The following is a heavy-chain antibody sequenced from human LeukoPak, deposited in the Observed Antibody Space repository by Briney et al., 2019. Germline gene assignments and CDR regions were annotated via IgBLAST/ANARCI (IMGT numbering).Heavy chain of an antibody. V-gene: IGHV5-51*01. CDR3: ARHSEYVWGSYRPIRY. Sequence: GESLKISCKGSGYSFTSYWIGWVRQMPGKGLEWMGIVYPGDSDTRYSPSFQGQVTISADKSISTAYLQWSSLKASDTAMYYCARHSEYVWGSYRPIRYWGQGTLVTVSS. D-gene: IGHD3-16*02. CDR1: GYSFTSYW. J-gene: IGHJ4*02. CDR2: VYPGDSDT.